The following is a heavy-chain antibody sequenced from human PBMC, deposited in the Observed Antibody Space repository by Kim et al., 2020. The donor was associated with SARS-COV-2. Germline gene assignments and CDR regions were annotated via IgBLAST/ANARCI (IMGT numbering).Heavy chain of an antibody. Sequence: GGSLRLSCAASGFTFSDYYMDWVRQVPGKGLEWVGRSRQKSNSYSTEYAASVKGRFTISRDDSKNLLYLQMNSLRTEDTAVYFCARDIGHGDSQGAYWGRGTLVTVSS. D-gene: IGHD2-21*01. CDR3: ARDIGHGDSQGAY. CDR1: GFTFSDYY. J-gene: IGHJ4*02. CDR2: SRQKSNSYST. V-gene: IGHV3-72*01.